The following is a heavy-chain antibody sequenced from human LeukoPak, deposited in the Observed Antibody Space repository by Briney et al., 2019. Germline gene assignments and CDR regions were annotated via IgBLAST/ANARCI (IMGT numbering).Heavy chain of an antibody. J-gene: IGHJ4*02. CDR2: IYPGDSDT. D-gene: IGHD6-13*01. CDR1: GYSLTSYW. Sequence: GESLKISCKGSGYSLTSYWIGWVRQMPGKGLEWMGIIYPGDSDTRYSPSFQGQVTISADKSISTAYLQWSSRKASDTAMYYCAMGAAAAGTHFDYWGQGTLVTVSS. CDR3: AMGAAAAGTHFDY. V-gene: IGHV5-51*01.